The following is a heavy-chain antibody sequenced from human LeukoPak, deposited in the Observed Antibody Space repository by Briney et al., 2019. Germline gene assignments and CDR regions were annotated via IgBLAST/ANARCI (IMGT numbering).Heavy chain of an antibody. D-gene: IGHD3-22*01. J-gene: IGHJ2*01. CDR3: ARSYYYHDSSNYLHWYFDL. Sequence: GGSLRLSCAASGFSFSSYAMNWVRQAPGKGLEWLSAISGSGGSTYHADSVKGRFTISRDNSKHTLYLQMNSLRAEDTAVYYCARSYYYHDSSNYLHWYFDLWGRGTLVTVSS. CDR2: ISGSGGST. V-gene: IGHV3-23*01. CDR1: GFSFSSYA.